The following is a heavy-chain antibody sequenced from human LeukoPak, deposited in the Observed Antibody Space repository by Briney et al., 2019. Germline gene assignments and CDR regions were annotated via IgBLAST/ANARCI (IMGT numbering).Heavy chain of an antibody. CDR2: ISAYNGNT. J-gene: IGHJ6*04. CDR3: ARDGPPDGGNYYYYGMDV. V-gene: IGHV1-18*04. CDR1: GYTFTSYG. D-gene: IGHD4-23*01. Sequence: ASVKVSCKASGYTFTSYGISWVRQAPGQGLEWMGWISAYNGNTNYAQKLQGRVTMTTDTSTSTAYMELRSLRSDDTAVYYCARDGPPDGGNYYYYGMDVWGKGTTVTVSS.